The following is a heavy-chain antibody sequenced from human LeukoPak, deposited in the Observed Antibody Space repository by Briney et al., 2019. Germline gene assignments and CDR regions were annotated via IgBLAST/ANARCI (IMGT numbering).Heavy chain of an antibody. V-gene: IGHV3-30*04. CDR2: ISYDGSNK. J-gene: IGHJ5*02. CDR3: AREIYGSGSYYLYNWFDP. CDR1: GFTFRNYA. D-gene: IGHD3-10*01. Sequence: GGSLRLSCSASGFTFRNYAMHWVRQAPGKGLEWVAVISYDGSNKYYADSVKGRFTISRDNSKNTLYLQMNSLRAEDTAVYYCAREIYGSGSYYLYNWFDPWGQGTLVTVSS.